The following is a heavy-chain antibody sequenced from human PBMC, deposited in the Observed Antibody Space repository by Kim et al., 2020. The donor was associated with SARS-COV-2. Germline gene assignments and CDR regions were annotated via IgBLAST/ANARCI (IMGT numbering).Heavy chain of an antibody. CDR3: AKCCGGGWDDEVVPAAIFEVDYYYGMDV. Sequence: GGSLRLSCAASGFTFSSYAMSWVRQAPGKGLEWVSVIYSGGSSTYYADSVKGRFTISRDNSKNTLYLQMNSLRAEDTAVYYCAKCCGGGWDDEVVPAAIFEVDYYYGMDVWGQGTTVTVSS. CDR2: IYSGGSST. V-gene: IGHV3-23*03. CDR1: GFTFSSYA. J-gene: IGHJ6*02. D-gene: IGHD2-2*01.